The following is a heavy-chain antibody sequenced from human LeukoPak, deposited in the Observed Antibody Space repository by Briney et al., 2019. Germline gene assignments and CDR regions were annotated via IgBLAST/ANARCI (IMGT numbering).Heavy chain of an antibody. D-gene: IGHD4-17*01. Sequence: GGSLRLSCAASGFTFSSYWMSWVRQAPGKGLEWVANIKQDGSEKYYVDSVKGRFTISRDNAKNSLYLQMNSLRAEDTAVYYCARLGDYGDLKYFDYWGQGTLVTVSS. V-gene: IGHV3-7*03. CDR1: GFTFSSYW. J-gene: IGHJ4*02. CDR2: IKQDGSEK. CDR3: ARLGDYGDLKYFDY.